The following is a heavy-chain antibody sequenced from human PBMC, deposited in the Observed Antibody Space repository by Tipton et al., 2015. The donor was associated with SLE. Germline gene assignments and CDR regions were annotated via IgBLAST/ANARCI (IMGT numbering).Heavy chain of an antibody. V-gene: IGHV4-59*04. CDR2: IYYSGGT. D-gene: IGHD2-15*01. J-gene: IGHJ5*02. CDR1: GGSISSDY. CDR3: ARNPTSYCSGGSCYSPWFDP. Sequence: TLSLTCTVSGGSISSDYWTWIRQSPGRGLEWIGSIYYSGGTYYNPSLKSRVTISIDTSRNLFSLNLTSVTAADTAVYYCARNPTSYCSGGSCYSPWFDPWGQGTLVTVSS.